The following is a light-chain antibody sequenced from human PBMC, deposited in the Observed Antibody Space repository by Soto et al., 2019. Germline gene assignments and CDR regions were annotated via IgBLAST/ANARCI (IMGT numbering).Light chain of an antibody. Sequence: QSVLTQPPSASGTPGQRVTIACSGSSSNIGSTTVKWYQQLPGTAPKLLIYNNNQRPSGVPDRFSGSKSGTSASLAISGLESEDEADYYRAAWDDSLNGVVFDGGTKLTVL. CDR2: NNN. V-gene: IGLV1-44*01. CDR1: SSNIGSTT. CDR3: AAWDDSLNGVV. J-gene: IGLJ3*02.